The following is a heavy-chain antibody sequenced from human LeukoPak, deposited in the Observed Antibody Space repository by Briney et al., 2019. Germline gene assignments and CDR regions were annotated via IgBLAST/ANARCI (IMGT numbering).Heavy chain of an antibody. Sequence: SETLSLTCTVSGGSISSSSYYWGWIRQPPGKGLEWIGRIYTSGSTNYNPSLKSRVTISVDTSKNQFSLKLSSVTAADTAVYYCARDKYGSGSSLWYMDVWGKGTTVTISS. CDR2: IYTSGST. J-gene: IGHJ6*03. D-gene: IGHD3-10*01. CDR1: GGSISSSSYY. CDR3: ARDKYGSGSSLWYMDV. V-gene: IGHV4-61*02.